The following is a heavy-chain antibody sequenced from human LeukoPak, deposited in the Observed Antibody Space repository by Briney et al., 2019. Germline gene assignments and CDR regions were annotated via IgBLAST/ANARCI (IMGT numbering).Heavy chain of an antibody. J-gene: IGHJ5*02. CDR3: ARTADVVVTAERFDP. Sequence: GASVKVSCKASGYTFTGYYMHWVRQAPGQGLEWMGWINPNSGGTNYAQKFQGRVTMTRDTSISTAYMELSRLRSDDTAVYYCARTADVVVTAERFDPWGQGTLVTVSS. V-gene: IGHV1-2*02. CDR1: GYTFTGYY. CDR2: INPNSGGT. D-gene: IGHD2-21*02.